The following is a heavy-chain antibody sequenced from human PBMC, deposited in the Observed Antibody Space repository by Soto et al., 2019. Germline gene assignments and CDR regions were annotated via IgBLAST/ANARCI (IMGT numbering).Heavy chain of an antibody. J-gene: IGHJ4*02. Sequence: PGESLKISCKGSGYSFTTYWIGWVRQMPGKGLEWMGIINPRDSDTRYSPSFQGQVTISADKSINTAYLQWSSLKASDTVMYYCARPGSSSSDYWGQGTLVTVSS. D-gene: IGHD6-6*01. CDR3: ARPGSSSSDY. CDR1: GYSFTTYW. CDR2: INPRDSDT. V-gene: IGHV5-51*01.